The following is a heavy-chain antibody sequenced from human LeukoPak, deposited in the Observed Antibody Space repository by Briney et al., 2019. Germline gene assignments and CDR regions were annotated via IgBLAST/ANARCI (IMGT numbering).Heavy chain of an antibody. D-gene: IGHD4-23*01. J-gene: IGHJ4*02. CDR1: GFTFGSYA. CDR3: ARHLGGNSKGFDY. V-gene: IGHV3-23*01. CDR2: IGASSGTT. Sequence: GGSLRLSCAASGFTFGSYAMIWVRQAPGKGLEWVSAIGASSGTTYYTDSVKDRFTISKDYSKNTLYLQMNSLRADDTAVYYCARHLGGNSKGFDYWGQGTLVTVSS.